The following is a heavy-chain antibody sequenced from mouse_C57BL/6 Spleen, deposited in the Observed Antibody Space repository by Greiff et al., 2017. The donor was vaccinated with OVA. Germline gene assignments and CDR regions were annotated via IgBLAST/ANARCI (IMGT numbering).Heavy chain of an antibody. J-gene: IGHJ3*01. V-gene: IGHV1-64*01. D-gene: IGHD2-5*01. CDR3: ARDSNYAWFAD. Sequence: QVQLQQPGAELVQPGASVPLSCQASGYTFTSYWMLWVKQRPGPGLEWIGMIPPNSGSTNYNEKFKSKATLTVDKSASTAYMQLSSLTSEDSAVYYCARDSNYAWFADWGQGTLVTVSA. CDR2: IPPNSGST. CDR1: GYTFTSYW.